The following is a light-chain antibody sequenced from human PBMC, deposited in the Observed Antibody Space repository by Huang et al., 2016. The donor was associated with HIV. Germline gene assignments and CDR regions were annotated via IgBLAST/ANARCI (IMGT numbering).Light chain of an antibody. J-gene: IGKJ4*01. Sequence: DVQMTQSPSSLSASVGDRVTFTCQASQDIGNYLNWYQQKSGKAPNLLIYGASNLKTGVPSRVSGSGSGTHFTLTISSLQPEDIATYYCQQYDNSLSFGGGTKVDLK. CDR2: GAS. CDR3: QQYDNSLS. V-gene: IGKV1-33*01. CDR1: QDIGNY.